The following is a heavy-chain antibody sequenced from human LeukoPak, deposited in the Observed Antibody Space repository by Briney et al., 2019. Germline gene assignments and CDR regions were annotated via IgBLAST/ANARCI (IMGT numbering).Heavy chain of an antibody. D-gene: IGHD6-13*01. CDR1: EFSVGSNY. V-gene: IGHV3-66*01. CDR3: ATPLYSSSWYGYFDY. CDR2: IYSGGST. J-gene: IGHJ4*02. Sequence: GGSLRLSCAASEFSVGSNYMTWVRQAPGKGLEWVSLIYSGGSTYYADSVKGRFTFSRDNSKNTLYLQMNSLRAEDTAVYYCATPLYSSSWYGYFDYWGQGTLVAVSS.